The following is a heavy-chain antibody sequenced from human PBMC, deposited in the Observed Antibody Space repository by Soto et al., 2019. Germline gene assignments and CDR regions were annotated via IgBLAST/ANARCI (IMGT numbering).Heavy chain of an antibody. J-gene: IGHJ6*02. D-gene: IGHD3-10*01. V-gene: IGHV1-69*01. Sequence: QVQLVQSGAEVKKPGSSVKVSCKASGGTFSSYAISWVRQAPGQGLEWMGGFNPIFETANYAQKFQGRVTITADESTNTAYMELSSLRSEDTAVYYCTRGITLIRGVIPPGYYYGMGVWGQGTTVAVSS. CDR2: FNPIFETA. CDR1: GGTFSSYA. CDR3: TRGITLIRGVIPPGYYYGMGV.